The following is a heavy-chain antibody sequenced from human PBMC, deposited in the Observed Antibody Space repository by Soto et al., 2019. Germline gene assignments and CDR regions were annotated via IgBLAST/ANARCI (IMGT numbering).Heavy chain of an antibody. V-gene: IGHV1-18*01. J-gene: IGHJ2*01. CDR3: ARDSHDYDSSYWYFDF. D-gene: IGHD3-22*01. CDR2: ISSYNDKT. Sequence: QVQLVQSGAEVKKPGASVEVSCKTSGYTFRTYGISWVRQAPGQGLEWMGWISSYNDKTKYSQKIEGRATMTTDTFTSTAYLELRSLRADDTAVYYCARDSHDYDSSYWYFDFWGRGTLVTVSS. CDR1: GYTFRTYG.